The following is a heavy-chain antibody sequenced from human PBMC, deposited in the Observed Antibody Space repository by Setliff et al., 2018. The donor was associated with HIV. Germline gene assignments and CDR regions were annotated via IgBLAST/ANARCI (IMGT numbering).Heavy chain of an antibody. CDR1: RYTFTDYY. CDR2: INPNGGST. CDR3: ASSNWQLVADH. D-gene: IGHD6-13*01. J-gene: IGHJ5*02. V-gene: IGHV1-46*01. Sequence: ASVKVSCKASRYTFTDYYLHWVRQAPGQGPEWMGLINPNGGSTIYAQKFEDRLTVTSDTATTTLYMELRSLRFDDTAMYYCASSNWQLVADHWGQGTPVTVSS.